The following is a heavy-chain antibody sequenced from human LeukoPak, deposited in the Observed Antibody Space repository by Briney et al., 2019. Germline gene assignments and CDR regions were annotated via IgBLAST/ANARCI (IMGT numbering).Heavy chain of an antibody. V-gene: IGHV3-33*01. CDR2: IWYDGSNK. J-gene: IGHJ4*02. CDR3: AREAYGDYELLVDY. Sequence: GGFLRLSCAASGFTFSSYGMHWVRQAPGKGLEWVAVIWYDGSNKYYADSVKGRFTISRDNSKNTLYLQMNSLRAEDTAVYYCAREAYGDYELLVDYWGQGTLVTVSS. D-gene: IGHD4-17*01. CDR1: GFTFSSYG.